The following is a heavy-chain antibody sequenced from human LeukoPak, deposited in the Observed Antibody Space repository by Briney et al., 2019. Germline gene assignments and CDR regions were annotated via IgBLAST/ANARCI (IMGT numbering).Heavy chain of an antibody. V-gene: IGHV1-2*02. J-gene: IGHJ4*02. Sequence: AAVKVSCKASGYTFTGYYMHWVRQAPGQGLEWMGWINPNSGGTNYAQKFQGRVTMTRDTSISTAYMELGRLRYDDTAVYYCATIFSSSWSAFDYWGQGTLVTVSS. D-gene: IGHD6-13*01. CDR3: ATIFSSSWSAFDY. CDR2: INPNSGGT. CDR1: GYTFTGYY.